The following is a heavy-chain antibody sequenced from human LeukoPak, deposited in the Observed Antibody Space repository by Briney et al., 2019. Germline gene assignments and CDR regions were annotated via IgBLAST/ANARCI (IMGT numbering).Heavy chain of an antibody. CDR2: ISYDGSTK. D-gene: IGHD2-2*01. CDR1: GFTFGSYA. Sequence: GGSLRLSCTASGFTFGSYALHWVRQAPGKGLEWVSFISYDGSTKDYTDSVKGRFTISRDNSKNTLFLQMNSLRAEDTALYYCARAGCSSSSCYWPYWGQGTLVTVSS. CDR3: ARAGCSSSSCYWPY. J-gene: IGHJ4*02. V-gene: IGHV3-30-3*01.